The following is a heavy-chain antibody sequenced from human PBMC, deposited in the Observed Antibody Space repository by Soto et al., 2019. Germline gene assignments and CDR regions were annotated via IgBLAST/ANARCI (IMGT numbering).Heavy chain of an antibody. CDR3: ARAGGSGPLDDWFDP. J-gene: IGHJ5*02. CDR1: GGSISSGGYY. CDR2: IYYSGST. V-gene: IGHV4-31*03. Sequence: SETLSLTCTVSGGSISSGGYYWSWIRQHPGKGLEWIGYIYYSGSTCYNPSLKSRVTISVDTSKNQFSLKLSSVTAADTAVYYCARAGGSGPLDDWFDPWGQGPLVTLSS. D-gene: IGHD3-10*01.